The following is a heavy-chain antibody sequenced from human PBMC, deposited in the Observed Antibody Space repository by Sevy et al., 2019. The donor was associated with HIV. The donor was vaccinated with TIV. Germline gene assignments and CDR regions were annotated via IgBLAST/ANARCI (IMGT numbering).Heavy chain of an antibody. J-gene: IGHJ6*02. D-gene: IGHD3-10*01. CDR3: TTPLVGDAYYYYGMDV. Sequence: GGSLRLSCAASGFTFSNAWMSWVRQAPGKGLEWVGRIKSKTDGGTTDYAATVKGRFTISRGDSKNTLYLQMNSLKTEDTAVYYCTTPLVGDAYYYYGMDVWGQGTTVTVSS. CDR2: IKSKTDGGTT. V-gene: IGHV3-15*01. CDR1: GFTFSNAW.